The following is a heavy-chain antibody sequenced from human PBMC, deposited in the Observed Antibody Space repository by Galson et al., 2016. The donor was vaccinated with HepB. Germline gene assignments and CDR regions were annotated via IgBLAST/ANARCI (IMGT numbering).Heavy chain of an antibody. CDR3: ARDINWFDS. Sequence: QSGAEVKRPGESLKISCKGSGYKFTDYWIDWVRQMPGKGLEWMGTIYPGDSDTRYSPSFQGRVTFSVNKSSSTAYLQWTSLKASDTAMYYCARDINWFDSWGQGTLVTVSS. CDR2: IYPGDSDT. V-gene: IGHV5-51*01. J-gene: IGHJ5*01. D-gene: IGHD2-15*01. CDR1: GYKFTDYW.